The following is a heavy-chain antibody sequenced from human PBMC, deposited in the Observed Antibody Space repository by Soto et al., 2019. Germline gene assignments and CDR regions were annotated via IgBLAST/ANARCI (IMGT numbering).Heavy chain of an antibody. CDR2: ISGRGGDT. J-gene: IGHJ4*02. D-gene: IGHD1-1*01. CDR1: GFTFSTYA. V-gene: IGHV3-23*01. Sequence: EVQLLESGGGLVQPGGSLRLSCAASGFTFSTYAMNWVRQAPGKGLEWVSVISGRGGDTYYADSVKGRFTISRDNSKNTLYVQMNSLRVEDTAVYYCVKDREAATTRTVHFDYWGQGTLVTVSS. CDR3: VKDREAATTRTVHFDY.